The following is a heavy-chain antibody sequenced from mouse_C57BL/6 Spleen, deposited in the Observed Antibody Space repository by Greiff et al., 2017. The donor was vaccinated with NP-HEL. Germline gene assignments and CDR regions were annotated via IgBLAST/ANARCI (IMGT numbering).Heavy chain of an antibody. Sequence: VQLQQSGAELVKPGASVKLSCKASGYTFTSYWMHWVKQRPGQGLEWIGMIHPNSGSTNYNEKFKSKATLTVDKSSSTAYLQLSSLTSADSAVYYCARGYGSSPAWFAYWGQGTLVTVSA. CDR2: IHPNSGST. J-gene: IGHJ3*01. V-gene: IGHV1-64*01. CDR1: GYTFTSYW. D-gene: IGHD1-1*01. CDR3: ARGYGSSPAWFAY.